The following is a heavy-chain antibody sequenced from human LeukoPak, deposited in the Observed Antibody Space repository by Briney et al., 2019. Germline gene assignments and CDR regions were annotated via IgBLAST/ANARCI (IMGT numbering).Heavy chain of an antibody. Sequence: SETLSLTCTVSGGSISSSSYYWVWIRQPPGKGLEWIGSIYYSGSTYYNPSLKSRVTISVDTSKNQFSLKLSSVTAADTAVYYCATPQRGSGGSFDYWGQGTLVTVSS. V-gene: IGHV4-39*01. CDR3: ATPQRGSGGSFDY. CDR1: GGSISSSSYY. D-gene: IGHD3-10*01. J-gene: IGHJ4*02. CDR2: IYYSGST.